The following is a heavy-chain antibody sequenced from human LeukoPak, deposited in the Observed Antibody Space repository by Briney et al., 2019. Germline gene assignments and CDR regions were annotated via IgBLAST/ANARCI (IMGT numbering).Heavy chain of an antibody. CDR2: ISHSGNT. CDR3: ARVRAAAIPYYFDY. D-gene: IGHD6-13*01. Sequence: SETLSLTCTVSGNSISSGYYWGWIRQPPGKGLKWIGSISHSGNTYYNPSLKSRVTISVDTSKNQFSLKLSSVTAADTAVYYCARVRAAAIPYYFDYWGQGILVTVSS. CDR1: GNSISSGYY. J-gene: IGHJ4*02. V-gene: IGHV4-38-2*02.